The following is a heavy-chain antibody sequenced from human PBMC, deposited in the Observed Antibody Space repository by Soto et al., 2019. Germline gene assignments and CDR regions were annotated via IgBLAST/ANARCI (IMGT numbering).Heavy chain of an antibody. CDR2: ITSSSSTI. D-gene: IGHD3-10*02. Sequence: QVELVESGGGLVKPGGSLRLSCAASGLSFSDYYMSWIRQAPGKGLEWIAYITSSSSTIYYADSVKGRFTISRNDAKNLLYLLLDSLRVEDTAVYYCASVFRSSNFSYWGQGTLVTVSS. CDR3: ASVFRSSNFSY. J-gene: IGHJ4*02. V-gene: IGHV3-11*01. CDR1: GLSFSDYY.